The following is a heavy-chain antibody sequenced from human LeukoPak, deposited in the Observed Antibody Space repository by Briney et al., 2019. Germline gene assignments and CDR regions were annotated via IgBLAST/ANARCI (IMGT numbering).Heavy chain of an antibody. V-gene: IGHV1-46*01. CDR1: GYTFTSYG. CDR3: ARGGGSAR. CDR2: INPSGGST. D-gene: IGHD2-15*01. Sequence: ASVKVSCKASGYTFTSYGISWVRQAPGQGLEWMGIINPSGGSTSYAQKFQGRVTMTRDTSISTAYMELSRLRSDDTAVYYCARGGGSARWGQGTLVTVSS. J-gene: IGHJ4*02.